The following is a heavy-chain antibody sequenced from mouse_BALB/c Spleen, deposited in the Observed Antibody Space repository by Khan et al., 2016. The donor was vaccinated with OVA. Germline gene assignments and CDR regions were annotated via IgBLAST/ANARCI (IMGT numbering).Heavy chain of an antibody. CDR3: ARGKYYGYYFDY. V-gene: IGHV3-2*02. J-gene: IGHJ2*01. CDR1: GYSITSGYA. D-gene: IGHD1-1*01. CDR2: ISYSGVT. Sequence: EVQLQESGPGLVKPSQSLSLTCTVTGYSITSGYAWNWIRQFPGNKLEWMGYISYSGVTSYTPSFKSRISITRDTSKNPFFLQLTSVTTEDTATYYCARGKYYGYYFDYWGQGTTLTVSS.